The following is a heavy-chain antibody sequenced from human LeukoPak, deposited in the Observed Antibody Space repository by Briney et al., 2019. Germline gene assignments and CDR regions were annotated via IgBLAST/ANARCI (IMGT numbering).Heavy chain of an antibody. CDR3: ARARSVLLWFGELNYYGMDV. CDR1: GDSISSSSYF. V-gene: IGHV4-39*07. CDR2: ISYSGST. D-gene: IGHD3-10*01. J-gene: IGHJ6*02. Sequence: SETLSLTCTVSGDSISSSSYFWGWIRQPPGKGLEWIGTISYSGSTYYNPSLRSRVTISVDTSKNQFSLKLSSVTAADTAVYYCARARSVLLWFGELNYYGMDVWGQGTTVTVSS.